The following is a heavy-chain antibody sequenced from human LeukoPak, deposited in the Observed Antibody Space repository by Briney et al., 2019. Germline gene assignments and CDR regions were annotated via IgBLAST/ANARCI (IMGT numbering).Heavy chain of an antibody. CDR3: ARYERVATDAFDI. CDR2: VYYSGST. D-gene: IGHD5-12*01. J-gene: IGHJ3*02. Sequence: SENLSLTCTVSGGSINSNYWSWIRQPPGKGLEWIGYVYYSGSTNYNPSLKSRVTVSVDTSKNQFSLRLTSVTAADTAVYYCARYERVATDAFDIWGQGTMVTVSS. CDR1: GGSINSNY. V-gene: IGHV4-59*08.